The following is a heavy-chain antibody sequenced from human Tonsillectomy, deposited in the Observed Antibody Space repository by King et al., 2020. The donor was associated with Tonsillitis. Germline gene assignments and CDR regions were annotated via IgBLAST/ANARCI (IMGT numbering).Heavy chain of an antibody. Sequence: VQLVESGAEVKKPGASVKVSCKASGYTFRGHYMHWVRQAPGQGLEWMGWINPNSGDTNYGHKFQGRVTMTRDTSISTAYLELSSLRSDDTAVYYCAREMSGNYYDALDFWGQGTLVTVSS. D-gene: IGHD3-3*01. CDR2: INPNSGDT. J-gene: IGHJ4*02. CDR1: GYTFRGHY. V-gene: IGHV1-2*02. CDR3: AREMSGNYYDALDF.